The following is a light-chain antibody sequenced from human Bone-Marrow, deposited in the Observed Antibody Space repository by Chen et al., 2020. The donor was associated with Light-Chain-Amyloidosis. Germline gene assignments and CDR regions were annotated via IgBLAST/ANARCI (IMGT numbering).Light chain of an antibody. J-gene: IGLJ2*01. CDR1: SGSLASNY. V-gene: IGLV6-57*02. Sequence: NVILTQPHSVSESPGKTVTISCTGSSGSLASNYVQWYQQRPGSAPTIVIYEDNQRPSGVPDRFSGSIDSSSNSASLTISGLKSKDEADYYCQSYDSCSASVIFGGGTKLTGL. CDR3: QSYDSCSASVI. CDR2: EDN.